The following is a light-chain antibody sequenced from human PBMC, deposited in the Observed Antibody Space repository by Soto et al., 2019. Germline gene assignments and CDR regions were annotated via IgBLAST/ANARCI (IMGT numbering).Light chain of an antibody. Sequence: QSALTQPASVSGSPGQSITISCTGTSSDVGSYNLVSWYQQHPGKAPKLMIYEGSKRPSGVSNRFPGSKSGNTASLTISGLQAEDEADYYCCSYAGSSTFVFGGGTKVTVL. CDR3: CSYAGSSTFV. CDR2: EGS. CDR1: SSDVGSYNL. V-gene: IGLV2-23*03. J-gene: IGLJ2*01.